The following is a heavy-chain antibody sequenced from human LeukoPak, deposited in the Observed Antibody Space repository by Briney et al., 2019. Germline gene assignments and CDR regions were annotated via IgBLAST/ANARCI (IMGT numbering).Heavy chain of an antibody. CDR1: GFTFSNYA. Sequence: GSLRLSCAASGFTFSNYAMHWVRQAPGKGLEWVAVVSYDGSNKYYADSVKGRLTISRGNSKNTLYLLMNSLRAEDTAVYFCASVPRYGDSFFDCWGQGTLVTVSS. J-gene: IGHJ4*02. D-gene: IGHD4-17*01. CDR3: ASVPRYGDSFFDC. V-gene: IGHV3-30-3*01. CDR2: VSYDGSNK.